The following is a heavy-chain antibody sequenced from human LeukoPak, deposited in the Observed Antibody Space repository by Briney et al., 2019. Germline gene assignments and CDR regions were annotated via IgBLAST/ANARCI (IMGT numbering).Heavy chain of an antibody. V-gene: IGHV4-39*01. J-gene: IGHJ3*02. CDR1: GGSISRSSYY. Sequence: SETLSLTCSVSGGSISRSSYYWGWIRQSPGKGLEWIGSIYYSDSGKMYYNPSLKSRVTMSADTSKSQFSLRVSSVTAADTAVYYCARRPPALGAFDIWGQGTMVSVSS. CDR3: ARRPPALGAFDI. CDR2: IYYSDSGKM.